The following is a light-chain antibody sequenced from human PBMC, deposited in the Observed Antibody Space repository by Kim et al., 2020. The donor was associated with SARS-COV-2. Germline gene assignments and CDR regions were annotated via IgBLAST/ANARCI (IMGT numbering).Light chain of an antibody. V-gene: IGKV3-15*01. J-gene: IGKJ4*01. CDR2: GAS. CDR1: QSVSTD. CDR3: QQYNNWPPLT. Sequence: VSPGESATLSCRASQSVSTDLAWYQQKLGQAPRLLIYGASTRATGIPARFSGSGSGTEFTLTISSLQSEDFAVYYCQQYNNWPPLTFGGGTKVEI.